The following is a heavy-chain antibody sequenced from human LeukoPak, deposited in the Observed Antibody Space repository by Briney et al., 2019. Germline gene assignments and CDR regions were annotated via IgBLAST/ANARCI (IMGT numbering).Heavy chain of an antibody. V-gene: IGHV3-21*01. CDR3: AKATRDWYFYL. CDR2: ISSSSSYI. CDR1: GFTFSSYS. Sequence: GGSLRLSCAASGFTFSSYSMNWVRQAPGKGLEWVSSISSSSSYIYYADSVKGRFTISRDNAKISLYLQMNSLRAEDTAVYYCAKATRDWYFYLWGRGTLVTVSS. J-gene: IGHJ2*01.